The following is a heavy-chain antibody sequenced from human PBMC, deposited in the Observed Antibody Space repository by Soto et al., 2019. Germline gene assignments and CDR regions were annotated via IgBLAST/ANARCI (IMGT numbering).Heavy chain of an antibody. CDR1: GFTFRSYS. CDR2: LRGSGANT. D-gene: IGHD3-22*01. CDR3: AKARPTYHYDSSGYPLDS. J-gene: IGHJ4*02. V-gene: IGHV3-23*01. Sequence: EVQLLESGGKLVQPGGSLRLSCAASGFTFRSYSMTWVRQAPGKGLEWVSSLRGSGANTYYADSVKDRFTISRDNSKNTLFLQMNSLRAEDTAVYYCAKARPTYHYDSSGYPLDSWGQGTLVTVSS.